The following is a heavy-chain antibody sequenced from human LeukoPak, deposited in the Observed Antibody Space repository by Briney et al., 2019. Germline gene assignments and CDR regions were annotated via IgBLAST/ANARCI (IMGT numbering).Heavy chain of an antibody. J-gene: IGHJ4*02. CDR3: VRSQGYSGYGGFDY. CDR1: GFTFSDYY. V-gene: IGHV3-11*01. D-gene: IGHD5-12*01. Sequence: GGSLRLSCAASGFTFSDYYMSWIRQAPGKGLEWISYISISSTTIYYADSVKGRFTISRDNAKNSLYLQMNSLRVEDTAVYYCVRSQGYSGYGGFDYWGQGTLVTVSS. CDR2: ISISSTTI.